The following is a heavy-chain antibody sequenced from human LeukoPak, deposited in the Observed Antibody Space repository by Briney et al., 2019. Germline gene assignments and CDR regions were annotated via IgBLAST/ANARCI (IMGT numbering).Heavy chain of an antibody. CDR1: GFTFSSYG. D-gene: IGHD5-24*01. CDR3: ARDLWMMATIAPFDC. V-gene: IGHV3-33*01. J-gene: IGHJ4*02. Sequence: GGSLRLSCAASGFTFSSYGMHWVRQAPGKGLEWVAVIWYDGSNKYYADSVKGRFTISRDNSKNTLYLQMNSLRAEDTAVYYCARDLWMMATIAPFDCWGQGTLVTVSS. CDR2: IWYDGSNK.